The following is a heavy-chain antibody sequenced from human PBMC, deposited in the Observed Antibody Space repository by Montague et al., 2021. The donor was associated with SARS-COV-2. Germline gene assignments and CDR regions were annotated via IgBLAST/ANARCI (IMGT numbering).Heavy chain of an antibody. CDR3: ARERTVVIITGYYYYGVDA. CDR2: ISSSSSYI. J-gene: IGHJ6*02. V-gene: IGHV3-21*01. CDR1: GLTFSGYS. Sequence: SLRLSCAASGLTFSGYSMNWVRQAPGKGLEWVSSISSSSSYIYYADSVKGRFTSSRDNAQNSRYPQMNCLRAEDTAVYFCARERTVVIITGYYYYGVDAWGHGTTVTVSS. D-gene: IGHD3-10*01.